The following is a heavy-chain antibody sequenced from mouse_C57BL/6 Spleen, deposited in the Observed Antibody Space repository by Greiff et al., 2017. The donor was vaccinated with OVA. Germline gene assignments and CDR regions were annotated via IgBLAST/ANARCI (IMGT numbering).Heavy chain of an antibody. CDR2: IRSKSSNYAT. CDR3: VRESADYYGRSGYFDV. D-gene: IGHD1-1*01. V-gene: IGHV10-3*01. Sequence: EVKVIESGGGLVQPKGSLKLSCAASGFTFNTYAMYWVRQAPGKGLEWVARIRSKSSNYATYYADSVKVRFTISRDDSQSMLYLQMKNLKTEVTSRYNCVRESADYYGRSGYFDVWGTGTTVTVSS. J-gene: IGHJ1*03. CDR1: GFTFNTYA.